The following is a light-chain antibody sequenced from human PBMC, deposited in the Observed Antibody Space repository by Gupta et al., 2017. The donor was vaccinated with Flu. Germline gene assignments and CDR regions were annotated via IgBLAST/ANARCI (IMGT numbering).Light chain of an antibody. V-gene: IGLV2-14*03. CDR1: SSDVGGFNY. Sequence: QSALTQPASVSGSPGHSITISCTGTSSDVGGFNYVSWYQQHPGKAPKLMIYDVSNRPSGVSNRFSGSKSGITASLTISGLQDEDEAAYYCSPYRSSSALALAFGGGTKLTVL. CDR3: SPYRSSSALALA. J-gene: IGLJ2*01. CDR2: DVS.